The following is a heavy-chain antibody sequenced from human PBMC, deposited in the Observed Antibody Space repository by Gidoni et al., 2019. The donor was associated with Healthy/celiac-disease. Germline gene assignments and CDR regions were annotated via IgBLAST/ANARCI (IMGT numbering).Heavy chain of an antibody. Sequence: QVQLVQSGAEVKKPGASVKVSCKASGYTFTSYGISWVRQAPGQGLEWMGWISAYNGNTNYAQKLQGRVTMTTDTSTSTAYMELRSLRSDDTAVYYCAREPFYYDSSGAITKAFDYWGQGTLVTVSS. CDR3: AREPFYYDSSGAITKAFDY. CDR2: ISAYNGNT. D-gene: IGHD3-22*01. V-gene: IGHV1-18*01. J-gene: IGHJ4*02. CDR1: GYTFTSYG.